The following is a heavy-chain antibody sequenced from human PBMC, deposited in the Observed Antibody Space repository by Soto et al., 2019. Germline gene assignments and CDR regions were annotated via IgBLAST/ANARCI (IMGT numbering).Heavy chain of an antibody. D-gene: IGHD6-13*01. V-gene: IGHV4-59*01. CDR1: GGSISSYY. Sequence: SETLSLTCTVSGGSISSYYWSWIRQPPGKGLEWIGYIYYSGSTNYNPSLKGRVTISVDTSKNQFSLKLSSVTAADTAVYYCARGGSIAAARRWFDPWGQGTLVTVSS. CDR2: IYYSGST. CDR3: ARGGSIAAARRWFDP. J-gene: IGHJ5*02.